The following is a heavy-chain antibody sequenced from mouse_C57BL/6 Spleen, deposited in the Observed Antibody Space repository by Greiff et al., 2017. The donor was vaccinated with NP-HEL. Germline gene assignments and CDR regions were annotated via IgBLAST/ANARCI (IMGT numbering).Heavy chain of an antibody. J-gene: IGHJ1*03. D-gene: IGHD1-1*01. CDR1: GFSLTSYG. CDR2: IWRGGST. Sequence: QVQLKESGPGLVQPSQSLSITCTVSGFSLTSYGVHWVRQSPGKGLEWLGVIWRGGSTDYNAAFMSRLSITKDNSKSQVFFKMNSLQADDTAIYYCAIIYYGSSWYFDVWGTGTTVTVSS. V-gene: IGHV2-5*01. CDR3: AIIYYGSSWYFDV.